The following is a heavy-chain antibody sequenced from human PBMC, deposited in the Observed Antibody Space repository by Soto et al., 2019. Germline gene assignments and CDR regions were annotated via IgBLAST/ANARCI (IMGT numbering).Heavy chain of an antibody. D-gene: IGHD2-2*01. Sequence: PSETLSLTCAVSGGSISSGGYSWSWIRQPPGKGLEWVGYIYHSGSTYYNPSLKSRVTISVDRSKNQFSLKLSSVTAADTAVYYCARRAIVVVPAAARGWFDPWGQGTLVTVSS. J-gene: IGHJ5*02. CDR1: GGSISSGGYS. V-gene: IGHV4-30-2*01. CDR3: ARRAIVVVPAAARGWFDP. CDR2: IYHSGST.